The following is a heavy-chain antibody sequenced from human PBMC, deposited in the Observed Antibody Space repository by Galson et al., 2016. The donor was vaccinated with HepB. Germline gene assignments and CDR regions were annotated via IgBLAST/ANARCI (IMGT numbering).Heavy chain of an antibody. CDR2: LSPYSGNT. CDR3: ARRNDYMDV. Sequence: SVKVSCKASGYTFASSGISWVRQAPGQGLEWMGWLSPYSGNTNYAQEFQGRVTMTTDTTTRTAYMELGSLRSDDTAVYYCARRNDYMDVWGKGTTVTVSS. CDR1: GYTFASSG. D-gene: IGHD1-1*01. J-gene: IGHJ6*03. V-gene: IGHV1-18*04.